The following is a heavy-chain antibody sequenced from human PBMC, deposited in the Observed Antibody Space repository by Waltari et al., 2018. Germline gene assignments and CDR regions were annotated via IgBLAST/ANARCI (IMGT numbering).Heavy chain of an antibody. CDR1: GVTVSSSA. CDR2: ISGSGGST. Sequence: EMQLLEPGGGLGQPGGALRLSCAASGVTVSSSAMTRARQALGEGREWASAISGSGGSTYYADSVKGRFTISRDNSKNTLYLQMNSLRAEDTAVYYCASQRGDYYDSSGYYAHFDYWGQGTLVTVSA. CDR3: ASQRGDYYDSSGYYAHFDY. J-gene: IGHJ4*02. D-gene: IGHD3-22*01. V-gene: IGHV3-23*01.